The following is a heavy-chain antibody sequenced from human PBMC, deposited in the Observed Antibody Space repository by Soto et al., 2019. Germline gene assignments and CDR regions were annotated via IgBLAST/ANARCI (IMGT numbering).Heavy chain of an antibody. CDR3: AKATYYYGSHYYYYGMDV. Sequence: GGSLRLSCAASGFTFSSDAMSWVRQAPGKGLEWVSAISGSGGSTYYADSVKGRFTISRDNSKNTLYLQMNSLRAEDTAVYYCAKATYYYGSHYYYYGMDVWGQGTTVTVSS. CDR1: GFTFSSDA. V-gene: IGHV3-23*01. D-gene: IGHD3-10*01. J-gene: IGHJ6*02. CDR2: ISGSGGST.